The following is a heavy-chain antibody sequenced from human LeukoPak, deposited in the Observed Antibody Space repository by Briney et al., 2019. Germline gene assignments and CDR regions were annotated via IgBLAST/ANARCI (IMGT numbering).Heavy chain of an antibody. CDR2: IDNDGSDT. CDR1: GFTFSSYW. Sequence: GGSLRLFCAASGFTFSSYWIHWVRQAPGKGLAWVSRIDNDGSDTIFADSVKGRFTLSRDNAKNTVYLQMNSLRAEDTAVYYCARGGFHHGFDIWGQGTMVTVS. CDR3: ARGGFHHGFDI. D-gene: IGHD1-14*01. V-gene: IGHV3-74*01. J-gene: IGHJ3*02.